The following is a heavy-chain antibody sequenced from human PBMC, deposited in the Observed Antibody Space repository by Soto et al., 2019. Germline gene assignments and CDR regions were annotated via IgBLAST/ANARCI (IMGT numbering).Heavy chain of an antibody. J-gene: IGHJ6*03. Sequence: EVQLVESGGGLVKPGGSLRLSCAASGFTFSSYSMNWVRQAPGKGLEWVSSISSSSSYIYYADSVKGRFTISRDNAKISLYLQMNSRRAEDTAVYYCARDFWSGYYSLRYYYYYMYVWGKGTTVTVSS. CDR1: GFTFSSYS. D-gene: IGHD3-3*01. V-gene: IGHV3-21*01. CDR3: ARDFWSGYYSLRYYYYYMYV. CDR2: ISSSSSYI.